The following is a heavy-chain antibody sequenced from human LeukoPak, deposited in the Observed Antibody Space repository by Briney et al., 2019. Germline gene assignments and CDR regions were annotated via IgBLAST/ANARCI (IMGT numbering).Heavy chain of an antibody. J-gene: IGHJ4*02. V-gene: IGHV3-7*01. CDR1: GFTFSFSR. CDR2: IKQDGNEK. Sequence: GGSLRLSRAASGFTFSFSRMNWVRQAPGKGLEWVANIKQDGNEKNYVDSVKGRLTISRDNAKNTLYLQMNSLRAEDTAVYYCVGGGYWGQGTLVTVSS. CDR3: VGGGY.